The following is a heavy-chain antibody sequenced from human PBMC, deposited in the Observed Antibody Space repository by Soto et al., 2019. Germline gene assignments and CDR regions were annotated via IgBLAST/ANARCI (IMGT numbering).Heavy chain of an antibody. V-gene: IGHV4-59*08. Sequence: QVQLQQSGPGLVKPSETLSLTCSVSSGPTSSHNWGWIRQTPGRGLEWIGYVYSTGGTSYNPSLHSRVTISADTSTNHISLTLTSVTAADTAVYYCVRQGIGTLHGLVDVWGQGTTVRVSS. J-gene: IGHJ6*02. CDR2: VYSTGGT. CDR1: SGPTSSHN. CDR3: VRQGIGTLHGLVDV. D-gene: IGHD3-10*01.